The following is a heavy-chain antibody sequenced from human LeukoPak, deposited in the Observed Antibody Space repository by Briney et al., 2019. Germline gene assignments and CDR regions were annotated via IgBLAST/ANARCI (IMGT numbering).Heavy chain of an antibody. Sequence: PGGSLRLPCAASGFTFSSYAMSWVRQAPGKGLEWVSAISGSGGSTYYADSVKGRLTISRDNSKNTLYLQMNSLRAEDTAVYYCAKVRITMIVVDYFDIWGQGTMVTVSS. CDR3: AKVRITMIVVDYFDI. CDR2: ISGSGGST. J-gene: IGHJ3*02. CDR1: GFTFSSYA. D-gene: IGHD3-22*01. V-gene: IGHV3-23*01.